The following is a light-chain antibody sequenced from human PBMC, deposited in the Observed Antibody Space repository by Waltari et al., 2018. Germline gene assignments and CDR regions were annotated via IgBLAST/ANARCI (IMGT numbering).Light chain of an antibody. CDR1: QSVRSNY. J-gene: IGKJ1*01. Sequence: EIVLTQSPGTLSLSPGERATLSCRARQSVRSNYLAWYQQKPGQAPRLLIYGASTRATGIPDRFSGSGSGTDFTLTISRLEPEDFAVYYCQQYGSSLKTFVQGTKVEIK. CDR2: GAS. V-gene: IGKV3-20*01. CDR3: QQYGSSLKT.